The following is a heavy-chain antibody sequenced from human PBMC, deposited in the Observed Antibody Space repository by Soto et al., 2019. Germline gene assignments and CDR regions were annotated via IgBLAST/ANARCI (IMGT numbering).Heavy chain of an antibody. CDR1: GFTVSSNY. D-gene: IGHD6-13*01. CDR2: IYSGGST. CDR3: ARDPIRSSSWYVGEGY. J-gene: IGHJ4*02. V-gene: IGHV3-66*01. Sequence: PGGSLRLSCAASGFTVSSNYMSWVRQAPGKGLEWVSVIYSGGSTYYADSVKGRFTISRDNSKNTLYLQMNSLRAEDTAVYYCARDPIRSSSWYVGEGYWGQGTLVTAPQ.